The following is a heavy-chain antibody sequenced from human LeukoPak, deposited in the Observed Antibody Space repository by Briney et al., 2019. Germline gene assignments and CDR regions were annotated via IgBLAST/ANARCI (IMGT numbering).Heavy chain of an antibody. CDR1: GYTFTSYY. V-gene: IGHV1-46*01. Sequence: ASVKVSCKASGYTFTSYYMHWVRQAPGQGLEWMGIINPSGGSTSYAQKFQGRVTTTRDTSTSTVYMELSSLRSEDTAVYYCARGGRTGYVGDFLDYWGQGTLVTVSS. CDR3: ARGGRTGYVGDFLDY. CDR2: INPSGGST. D-gene: IGHD3-10*01. J-gene: IGHJ4*02.